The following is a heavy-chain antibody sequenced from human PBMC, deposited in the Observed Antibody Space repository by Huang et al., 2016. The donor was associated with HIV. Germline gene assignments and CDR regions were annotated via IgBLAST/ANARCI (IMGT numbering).Heavy chain of an antibody. D-gene: IGHD3-16*01. CDR1: GGSFNNFG. J-gene: IGHJ3*01. CDR2: IIPRIGTR. Sequence: QVQLVQSGAEVRKPGSSVKVSCRASGGSFNNFGINWVRQAPGQGLEWMGGIIPRIGTRNDAQRCKDRVTITADETTGVGHVEVTSLRSDDTAVYFCAKRGGAWGSPYAFDLWGPGTMVTVSS. CDR3: AKRGGAWGSPYAFDL. V-gene: IGHV1-69*13.